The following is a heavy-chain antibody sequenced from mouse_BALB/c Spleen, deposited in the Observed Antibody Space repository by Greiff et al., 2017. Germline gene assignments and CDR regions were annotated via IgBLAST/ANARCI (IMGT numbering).Heavy chain of an antibody. Sequence: EVKLMESGAELVKPGASVKLSCTASGFNIKDTYMHWVKQRPEQGLEWIGRIDPANGNTKYDPKFQGKATITADTSSNTAYLQLSSLTSEDTAVYYCALDPEYAMDYWGQGTSVTVSA. CDR2: IDPANGNT. V-gene: IGHV14-3*02. CDR1: GFNIKDTY. J-gene: IGHJ4*01. CDR3: ALDPEYAMDY.